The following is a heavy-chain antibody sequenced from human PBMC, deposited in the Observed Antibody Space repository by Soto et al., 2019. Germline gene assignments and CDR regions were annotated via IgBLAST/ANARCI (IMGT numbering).Heavy chain of an antibody. CDR3: ERSPAYGDYASLDT. D-gene: IGHD4-17*01. CDR2: IHSTRSP. CDR1: GDSVSKYY. Sequence: SETRSRTCTVSGDSVSKYYWNWIRQPAGKGLEWIGRIHSTRSPNYNPSLKSRVTMSVDTSGNPFPLMLNLTSVPAADTAVSYFERSPAYGDYASLDTWGQGTLITVSS. V-gene: IGHV4-4*07. J-gene: IGHJ5*02.